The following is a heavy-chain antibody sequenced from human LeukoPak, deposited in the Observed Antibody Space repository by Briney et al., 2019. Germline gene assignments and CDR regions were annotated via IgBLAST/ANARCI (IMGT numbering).Heavy chain of an antibody. V-gene: IGHV4-30-4*08. J-gene: IGHJ3*01. CDR2: IYYSGST. D-gene: IGHD3-22*01. CDR1: GGYISSGSYY. CDR3: ASFLRYYYDSSGYYAFDV. Sequence: SQTLSLTCTVSGGYISSGSYYWSWIRQPPWKGLEWIGFIYYSGSTYYNPSLKSRVTISVDTSKNHFSLKLSSVTAADTAVFYCASFLRYYYDSSGYYAFDVWGRGTMVTVSP.